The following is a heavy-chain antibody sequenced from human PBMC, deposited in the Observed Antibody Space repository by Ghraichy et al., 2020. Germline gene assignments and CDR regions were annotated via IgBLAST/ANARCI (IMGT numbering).Heavy chain of an antibody. V-gene: IGHV3-53*01. Sequence: GESLNISCAASGFTVSSNYMSWVRQAPGKGLEWVSVIYSGGSTYYADSVKGRFTISRDNSKNTLYLQMNSLRAEDTAVYYCARLSSWHYGMDVWGQGTTVTVSS. CDR2: IYSGGST. J-gene: IGHJ6*02. CDR1: GFTVSSNY. CDR3: ARLSSWHYGMDV. D-gene: IGHD6-13*01.